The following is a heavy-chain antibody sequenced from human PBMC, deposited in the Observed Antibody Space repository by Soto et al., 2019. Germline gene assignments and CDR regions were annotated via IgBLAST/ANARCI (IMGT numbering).Heavy chain of an antibody. V-gene: IGHV4-34*01. Sequence: RSLTCAVYGGSFSGYYWSWIRQPPGKGLEWIGEINHSGSTNYNPSLKSRVTISVDTSKNQFSLKLSSVTAADTAVYYCARGPMGYFDYWGQGTLVTVSS. CDR1: GGSFSGYY. CDR3: ARGPMGYFDY. J-gene: IGHJ4*02. D-gene: IGHD3-10*01. CDR2: INHSGST.